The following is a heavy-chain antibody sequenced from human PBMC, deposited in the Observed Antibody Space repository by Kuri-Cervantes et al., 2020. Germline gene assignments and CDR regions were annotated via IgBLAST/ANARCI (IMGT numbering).Heavy chain of an antibody. CDR2: INTDGGET. J-gene: IGHJ4*02. CDR3: ATGDNHAYSY. CDR1: GFTFSSYA. V-gene: IGHV3-74*01. D-gene: IGHD3-16*01. Sequence: GESLKISCAASGFTFSSYAMHWVRQAPGKGLVWVSRINTDGGETNYADSVKGRFTVSRDNAKSTMYLQMSGLRAEDTAVYYCATGDNHAYSYWGQGTLVTVSS.